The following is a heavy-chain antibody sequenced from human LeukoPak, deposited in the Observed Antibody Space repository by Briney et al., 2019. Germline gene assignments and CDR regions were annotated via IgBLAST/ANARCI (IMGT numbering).Heavy chain of an antibody. Sequence: SETLSLTCTVAGGSISSYYWSWIRQPPGKGLECIGYIYYSGSTNYNPSLKSRVTISVDTSKNQFSLKLSSVTAADTAVYYCARAAAGSYYYYYMDVWGKGTTVTVSS. D-gene: IGHD6-13*01. J-gene: IGHJ6*03. CDR3: ARAAAGSYYYYYMDV. V-gene: IGHV4-59*01. CDR2: IYYSGST. CDR1: GGSISSYY.